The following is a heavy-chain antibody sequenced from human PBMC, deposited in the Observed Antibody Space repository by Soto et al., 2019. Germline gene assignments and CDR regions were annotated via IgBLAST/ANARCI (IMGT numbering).Heavy chain of an antibody. CDR3: AKDGGYSGYDSVHGFDY. CDR1: GFTFSSYG. V-gene: IGHV3-30*18. Sequence: PGGSLRLSCAASGFTFSSYGMHWVRQAPGKGLEWVAVISYDGSNKYYADSVKGRFTISRDNSKNTLYLQMNSLRAEDTAVYYCAKDGGYSGYDSVHGFDYWGQGTLVTV. J-gene: IGHJ4*02. CDR2: ISYDGSNK. D-gene: IGHD5-12*01.